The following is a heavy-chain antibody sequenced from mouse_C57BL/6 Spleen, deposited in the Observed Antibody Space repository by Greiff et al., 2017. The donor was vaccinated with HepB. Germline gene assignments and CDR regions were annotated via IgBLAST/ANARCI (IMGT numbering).Heavy chain of an antibody. CDR3: ARGLLLLAY. D-gene: IGHD3-1*01. Sequence: LQESGPELVKPGASVKISCKASGYAFSSSWMNWVKQRPGKGLEWIGRIYPGDGDTNYNGKFNGKATLTADKSYSTAYMQLSSLTSEDSAVYVCARGLLLLAYWGQGTLVTVSA. CDR2: IYPGDGDT. J-gene: IGHJ3*01. V-gene: IGHV1-82*01. CDR1: GYAFSSSW.